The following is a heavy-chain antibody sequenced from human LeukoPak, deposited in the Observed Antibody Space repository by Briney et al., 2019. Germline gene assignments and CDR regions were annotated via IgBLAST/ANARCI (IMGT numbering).Heavy chain of an antibody. Sequence: PSQTLSLTCTVSGGSISSGDYYWSWIRQPPGKGLEWIGHIYYSGSTYYNPSLKSRVTISVDTSKNQFSLKLSSVTAADTAVYYCARAVVWGSYRPLDYWGQGTLVTVSS. CDR2: IYYSGST. J-gene: IGHJ4*02. CDR3: ARAVVWGSYRPLDY. V-gene: IGHV4-30-4*01. CDR1: GGSISSGDYY. D-gene: IGHD3-16*02.